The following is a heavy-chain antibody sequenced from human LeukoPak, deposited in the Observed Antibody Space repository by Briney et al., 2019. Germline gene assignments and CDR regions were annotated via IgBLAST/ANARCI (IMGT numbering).Heavy chain of an antibody. CDR2: IYYSGST. D-gene: IGHD3-10*01. Sequence: PSETLSLTCTVPGGSISSYYWSWIRQPPGKGLERIGHIYYSGSTNYNPSLKSRVTISVDTSKNQFSLKLSSVTAADTAVYYCARQAWFGEQNNWFDPRGQGTLVTVSS. CDR1: GGSISSYY. J-gene: IGHJ5*02. CDR3: ARQAWFGEQNNWFDP. V-gene: IGHV4-59*08.